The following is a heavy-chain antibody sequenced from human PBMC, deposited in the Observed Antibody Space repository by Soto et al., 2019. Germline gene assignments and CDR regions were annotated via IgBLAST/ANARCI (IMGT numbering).Heavy chain of an antibody. Sequence: PSETLSLTCTVSGGSISSSRCHWGWIRQPPGKGLEWIASIKYSGTTSYNPSLKSRVTLSVDTSKNQFSLKLRSVTASDTAVYYCATHRGLGEVSPYFDYWGQGRMVTVSS. CDR3: ATHRGLGEVSPYFDY. CDR2: IKYSGTT. V-gene: IGHV4-39*01. J-gene: IGHJ4*02. CDR1: GGSISSSRCH. D-gene: IGHD3-10*01.